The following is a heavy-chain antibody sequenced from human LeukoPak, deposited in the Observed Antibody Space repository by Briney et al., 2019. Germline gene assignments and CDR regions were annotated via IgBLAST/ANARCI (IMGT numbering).Heavy chain of an antibody. CDR3: ARLAWKIVCSGTSCYQGGFDP. CDR1: GYSISSGYY. V-gene: IGHV4-38-2*01. Sequence: SETLSLTCAVSGYSISSGYYWGWIRQPPGKGLEWIGSIYHSGSTYYNPSPKSRVTISVDTSKNQFSLKLSSVTAADTAVYYCARLAWKIVCSGTSCYQGGFDPWGQGTLVTVSS. CDR2: IYHSGST. D-gene: IGHD2-2*01. J-gene: IGHJ5*02.